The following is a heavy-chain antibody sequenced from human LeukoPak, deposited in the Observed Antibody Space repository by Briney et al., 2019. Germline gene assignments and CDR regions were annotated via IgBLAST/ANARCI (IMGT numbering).Heavy chain of an antibody. Sequence: SETLSLTRTVSGGSISSGSYYWSWIRQPAGKGLEWIGRIYTSGSTNYNPSLKSRVTISVDTSKNQFSLKLSSVTAADTAVYYCARGGAKEWELSGMDYWGQGTLVTVSS. J-gene: IGHJ4*02. CDR2: IYTSGST. CDR1: GGSISSGSYY. V-gene: IGHV4-61*02. D-gene: IGHD1-26*01. CDR3: ARGGAKEWELSGMDY.